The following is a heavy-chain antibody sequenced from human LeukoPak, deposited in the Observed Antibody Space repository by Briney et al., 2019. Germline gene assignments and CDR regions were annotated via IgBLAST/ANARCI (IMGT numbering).Heavy chain of an antibody. CDR3: ARVTSIAAAGD. Sequence: GGSLRLSCAASGFTFDDYAMHWVRQAPGKGLEWVSGISWNSGSIGYADSVKGRFTISRDNAKNSLYLQMNSLRAEDTAVYYCARVTSIAAAGDWGQGTLVTVSS. CDR1: GFTFDDYA. J-gene: IGHJ4*02. D-gene: IGHD6-13*01. V-gene: IGHV3-9*01. CDR2: ISWNSGSI.